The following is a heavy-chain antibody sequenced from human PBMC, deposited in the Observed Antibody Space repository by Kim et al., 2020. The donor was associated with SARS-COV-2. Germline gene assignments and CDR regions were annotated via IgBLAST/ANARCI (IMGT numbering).Heavy chain of an antibody. Sequence: GGSLRLSCAASGFTFSSYAMSWVRQAPGKGLEWVSAISGSGGSTYYADSVKGRFTISRDNSKNTLYLQMNSLRAEDTAVYYCAKDPIRYGVFGESPYPYYFDYWGQGTLVTVSS. CDR3: AKDPIRYGVFGESPYPYYFDY. D-gene: IGHD3-10*01. CDR2: ISGSGGST. CDR1: GFTFSSYA. J-gene: IGHJ4*02. V-gene: IGHV3-23*01.